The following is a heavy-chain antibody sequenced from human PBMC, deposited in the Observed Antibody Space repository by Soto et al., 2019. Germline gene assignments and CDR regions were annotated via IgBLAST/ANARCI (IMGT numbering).Heavy chain of an antibody. V-gene: IGHV3-48*02. CDR3: ARDYPQREQWLPNYYYGMDV. J-gene: IGHJ6*02. CDR2: ISSSSSTI. D-gene: IGHD6-19*01. Sequence: GGSLRLSCAASGFTFSSYSMNWVRQAPGKGLEWVSYISSSSSTIYYADSVKGRFTISRDNAKNSLYLQMNSLRDEDTAVYYCARDYPQREQWLPNYYYGMDVWGQGTTVTVSS. CDR1: GFTFSSYS.